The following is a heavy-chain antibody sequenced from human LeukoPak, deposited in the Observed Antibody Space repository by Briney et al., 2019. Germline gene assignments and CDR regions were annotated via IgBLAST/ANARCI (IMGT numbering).Heavy chain of an antibody. CDR2: ISGDSANA. CDR1: GFTFSAYA. CDR3: AKGLEEGSGTRLLDY. D-gene: IGHD3-22*01. J-gene: IGHJ4*02. V-gene: IGHV3-23*01. Sequence: GGSLKLSCVASGFTFSAYAMSWVRQAPGKGLEWVSSISGDSANAYSADSVKGRPTISRDNSRNTLYLQMNSLRAEDTAVYYCAKGLEEGSGTRLLDYWGQGTLVTVSS.